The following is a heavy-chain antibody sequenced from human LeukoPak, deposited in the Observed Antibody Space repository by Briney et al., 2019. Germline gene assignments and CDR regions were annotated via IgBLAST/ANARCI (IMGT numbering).Heavy chain of an antibody. Sequence: PSETLSLTCTLSVGSIRSSSDYCGWVRQPRGGGLEWIGRIYYRGSTYNNPSVKGRVTISVDTSKNQFSLKLTSVTAHDRAFFFCARQAIDYYDSSAYPLFDYWGQGTLVTVSS. CDR3: ARQAIDYYDSSAYPLFDY. J-gene: IGHJ4*02. D-gene: IGHD3-22*01. CDR2: IYYRGST. CDR1: VGSIRSSSDY. V-gene: IGHV4-39*07.